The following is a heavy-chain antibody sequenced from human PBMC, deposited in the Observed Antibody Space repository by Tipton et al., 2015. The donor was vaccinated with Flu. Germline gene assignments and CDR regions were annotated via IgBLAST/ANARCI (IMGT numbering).Heavy chain of an antibody. Sequence: TLSLTCTVSGGSISSGGYYWSRIRQHPGKGLEWIGYIYYSGSTHYNPSLKSRVTISVDTSKNHFSLKLSSVTAADTAVYYCASYSSSYFDYWGQGTLVTVSS. CDR3: ASYSSSYFDY. CDR1: GGSISSGGYY. D-gene: IGHD6-6*01. J-gene: IGHJ4*02. CDR2: IYYSGST. V-gene: IGHV4-31*03.